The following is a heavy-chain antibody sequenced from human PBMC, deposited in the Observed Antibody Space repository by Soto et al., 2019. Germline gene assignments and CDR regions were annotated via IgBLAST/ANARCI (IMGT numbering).Heavy chain of an antibody. D-gene: IGHD6-19*01. J-gene: IGHJ4*02. Sequence: PSETLSLTSNVSGASISSRNYYWGWIRQSPGKGLEWFGSIFYSGSTYYNPSLKSRITISILTSQNQFSLRLTSVTAADRALYFCARGYTGGWSRGGYFDFWGQGALVTVSS. CDR2: IFYSGST. CDR1: GASISSRNYY. V-gene: IGHV4-39*01. CDR3: ARGYTGGWSRGGYFDF.